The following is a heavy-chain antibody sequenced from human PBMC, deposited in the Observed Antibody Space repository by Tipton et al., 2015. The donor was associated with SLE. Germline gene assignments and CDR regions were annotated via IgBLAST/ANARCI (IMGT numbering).Heavy chain of an antibody. Sequence: SLRLSCAASGFTFSSYWMHWVRQAPGKGLVWVSRINSDGSSTSYADSVKGRFTISRDNTKNTLYLQMNSLRAEDTAVYYCAREGYNCREFDIWGQGTVVNVSS. J-gene: IGHJ3*02. CDR3: AREGYNCREFDI. CDR2: INSDGSST. D-gene: IGHD5-24*01. CDR1: GFTFSSYW. V-gene: IGHV3-74*01.